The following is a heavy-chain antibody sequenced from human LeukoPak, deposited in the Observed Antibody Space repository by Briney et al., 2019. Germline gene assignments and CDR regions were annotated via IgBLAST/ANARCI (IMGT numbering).Heavy chain of an antibody. D-gene: IGHD6-13*01. CDR1: GGSFIGYY. CDR2: INPDSGGT. Sequence: ASVKVSCKASGGSFIGYYFHWVRQAPGQGLECMGWINPDSGGTNYAQKFQGRVTMTRDTSISTAYMELSRLKSDDTAVYYCARDGKQQLVLDYWGQGTLVTVSS. CDR3: ARDGKQQLVLDY. J-gene: IGHJ4*02. V-gene: IGHV1-2*02.